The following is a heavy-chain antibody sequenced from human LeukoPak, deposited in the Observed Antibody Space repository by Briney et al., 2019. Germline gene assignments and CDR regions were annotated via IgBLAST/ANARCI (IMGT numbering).Heavy chain of an antibody. CDR2: ISGSGTTI. CDR3: GRDFGLIGTKRSFDI. Sequence: GGSMRLSCAASGSTFSDYYMGCIRQAPGKGLEWLSYISGSGTTIFYANSVKGRFTISRDNAKNSLDLQMNSLGAEDTAVYYCGRDFGLIGTKRSFDIWGQGTLVTVSS. CDR1: GSTFSDYY. V-gene: IGHV3-11*01. D-gene: IGHD1-7*01. J-gene: IGHJ3*02.